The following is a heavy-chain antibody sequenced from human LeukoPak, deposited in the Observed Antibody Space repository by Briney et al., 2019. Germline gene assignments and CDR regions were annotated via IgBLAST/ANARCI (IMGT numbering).Heavy chain of an antibody. V-gene: IGHV4-39*01. J-gene: IGHJ4*02. CDR3: ARSARRRIPKNCSSTSCYLYYFDY. D-gene: IGHD2-2*01. CDR2: IYSSGST. Sequence: SETLSLTCAVSGASVSGSNYYWGWIRQPPGKGLEWIGNIYSSGSTYYNASLQSRVTISIDTSKNQFSLRLNSVTAADTAMYYCARSARRRIPKNCSSTSCYLYYFDYWGQGTLVTVSS. CDR1: GASVSGSNYY.